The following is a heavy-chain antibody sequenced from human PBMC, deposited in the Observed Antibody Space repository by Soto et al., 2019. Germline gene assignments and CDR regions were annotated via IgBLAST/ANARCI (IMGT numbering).Heavy chain of an antibody. CDR1: GGTFSSYA. Sequence: ASVKVSCKASGGTFSSYAISWVRQAPGQGLEWMGGIIPIFGTANYAQKFQGRVTITADESTSTAYMELSSLRSEDTAVYYCAREGCSSTSCYYYGMDVWGQRTTVTVSS. CDR2: IIPIFGTA. J-gene: IGHJ6*02. CDR3: AREGCSSTSCYYYGMDV. D-gene: IGHD2-2*01. V-gene: IGHV1-69*13.